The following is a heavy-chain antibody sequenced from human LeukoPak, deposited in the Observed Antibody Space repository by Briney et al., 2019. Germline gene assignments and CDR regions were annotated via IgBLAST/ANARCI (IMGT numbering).Heavy chain of an antibody. Sequence: SETLSLTCAVYGGSFSGYYWSWIRQPPGKGLEWIGEINHSGSTNYNPSLKSRVTISVDTSKNQFSLKLSSVTAADTAVYYCARGRIFDYWGQGTLVTVSS. CDR2: INHSGST. CDR3: ARGRIFDY. CDR1: GGSFSGYY. D-gene: IGHD2/OR15-2a*01. V-gene: IGHV4-34*01. J-gene: IGHJ4*02.